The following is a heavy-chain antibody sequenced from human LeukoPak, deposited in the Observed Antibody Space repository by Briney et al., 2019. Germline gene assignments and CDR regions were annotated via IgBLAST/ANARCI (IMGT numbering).Heavy chain of an antibody. V-gene: IGHV3-15*07. Sequence: GGSLRLSCAASGFTFSNAWMNWVRQAPGKGLEWDGRIKSKTDGGTTDYAAPVKGRFTISRDDSKNTLYLQMNSLKTEDTAVYYCTTESDSYGFDYWGQGTLVTVSS. CDR1: GFTFSNAW. D-gene: IGHD5-18*01. J-gene: IGHJ4*02. CDR3: TTESDSYGFDY. CDR2: IKSKTDGGTT.